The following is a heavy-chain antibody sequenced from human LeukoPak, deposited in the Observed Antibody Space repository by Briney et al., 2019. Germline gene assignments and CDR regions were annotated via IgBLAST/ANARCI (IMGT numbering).Heavy chain of an antibody. CDR1: GGSISSGGYY. CDR3: ARDGGDIVAFDP. J-gene: IGHJ5*02. CDR2: IYYSGST. Sequence: SETLSLTCTVSGGSISSGGYYWSWIRQHPGKGLEWIGYIYYSGSTYYNPSLKSRVTISVDTSNNQFSLKLSSVTAADTAVYYCARDGGDIVAFDPWGQGTLVTVSS. D-gene: IGHD2-15*01. V-gene: IGHV4-31*03.